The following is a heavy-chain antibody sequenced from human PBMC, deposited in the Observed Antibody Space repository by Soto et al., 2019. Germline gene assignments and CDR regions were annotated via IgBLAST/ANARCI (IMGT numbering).Heavy chain of an antibody. CDR1: GFTFSSYS. V-gene: IGHV3-48*01. D-gene: IGHD5-12*01. Sequence: PGGSLRLSCAASGFTFSSYSMNWVRQAPGKGLEWVSYISSSSSTIYYADSVKGRSTISRDNAKNSLYLQMNSLRAEDTAVYYCARADSGYAHGYYYYGMDVWGQGTTVTVSS. CDR3: ARADSGYAHGYYYYGMDV. CDR2: ISSSSSTI. J-gene: IGHJ6*02.